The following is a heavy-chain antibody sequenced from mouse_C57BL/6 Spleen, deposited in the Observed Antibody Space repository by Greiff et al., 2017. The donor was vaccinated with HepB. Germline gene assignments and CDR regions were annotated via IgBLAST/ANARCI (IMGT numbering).Heavy chain of an antibody. V-gene: IGHV5-4*01. CDR2: ISDGGSYT. J-gene: IGHJ3*01. CDR1: GFTFSSYA. Sequence: EVKLVESGGGLVKPGGSLKLSCAASGFTFSSYAMSWVRQTPEKRLEWVATISDGGSYTYYPDNVKGRFTISRDNAKNNLYLQMSHLKSEDTAMYYCAREGGRGWFAYWGQGTLVTVSA. D-gene: IGHD3-3*01. CDR3: AREGGRGWFAY.